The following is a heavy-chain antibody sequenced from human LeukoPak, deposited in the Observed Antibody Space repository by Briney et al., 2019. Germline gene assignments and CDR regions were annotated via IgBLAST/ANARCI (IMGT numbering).Heavy chain of an antibody. D-gene: IGHD2-2*01. CDR1: GGSISSYY. J-gene: IGHJ6*02. CDR3: ARDRYCSSTSCYFSYYYGMDV. CDR2: IYTSGST. Sequence: PSETLSLTCTVSGGSISSYYWSWIRQPAGKGLEWIGRIYTSGSTYYNPSLKSRVTISVDTSKNQFSLKLSSVTAADTAVYYCARDRYCSSTSCYFSYYYGMDVWGQGTTVTVSS. V-gene: IGHV4-4*07.